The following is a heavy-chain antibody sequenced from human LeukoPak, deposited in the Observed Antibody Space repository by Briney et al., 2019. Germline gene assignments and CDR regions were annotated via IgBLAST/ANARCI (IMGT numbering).Heavy chain of an antibody. Sequence: PGGSLRLSCAASGFTFSSYGMHWVRQAPGKGLEWVAVISHNGRNKYYADSVKGRFTISRDDSKNTLYLQMNSLRDEDAAVYYYANGGGGSGNYYYFDYWGQGTLVTVSS. D-gene: IGHD3-10*01. V-gene: IGHV3-30*18. J-gene: IGHJ4*02. CDR3: ANGGGGSGNYYYFDY. CDR2: ISHNGRNK. CDR1: GFTFSSYG.